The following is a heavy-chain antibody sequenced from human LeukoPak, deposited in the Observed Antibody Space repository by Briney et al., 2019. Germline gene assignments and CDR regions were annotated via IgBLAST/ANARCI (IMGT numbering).Heavy chain of an antibody. CDR2: INAISGGT. J-gene: IGHJ4*02. CDR1: GSTFTAYH. V-gene: IGHV1-2*02. Sequence: ASVKVSYKASGSTFTAYHIHWVRQAPGQGLEWMGWINAISGGTNYTQKFQGRVTMTRDTSISTVYMELSRLRSDDTAVYYCARTGAPYSSSWSFDYWGQGTLVTVSS. CDR3: ARTGAPYSSSWSFDY. D-gene: IGHD6-13*01.